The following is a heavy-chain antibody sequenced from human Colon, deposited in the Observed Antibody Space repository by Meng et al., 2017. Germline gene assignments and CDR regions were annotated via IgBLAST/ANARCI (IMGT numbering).Heavy chain of an antibody. CDR2: IYYNGLT. Sequence: SETLSLTCTVSGASVSNGSYYWSWIRQPPGKQLEWIGYIYYNGLTNYNPSLKSRFTMSLDTSKNQFSLKLSSVTAADSAVYYCARVSGDFDECYFDSWDQGTLVTVSS. J-gene: IGHJ4*02. V-gene: IGHV4-61*01. CDR1: GASVSNGSYY. D-gene: IGHD4-17*01. CDR3: ARVSGDFDECYFDS.